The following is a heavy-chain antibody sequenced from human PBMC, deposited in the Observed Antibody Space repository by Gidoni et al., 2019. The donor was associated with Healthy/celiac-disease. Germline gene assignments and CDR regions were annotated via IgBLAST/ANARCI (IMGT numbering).Heavy chain of an antibody. Sequence: QVQLQQWGAGLLKPSETLSPTCAVYGGSVSGYYWSWILQPPGKGLEWIGEINHSVVTTYNPSLKSRVTISVYTSKNPFSLKLSSVTAADTAVYYCARAPVQYYYDSSGKKGFDYWGQGTLVTVSS. CDR2: INHSVVT. V-gene: IGHV4-34*01. J-gene: IGHJ4*02. CDR1: GGSVSGYY. CDR3: ARAPVQYYYDSSGKKGFDY. D-gene: IGHD3-22*01.